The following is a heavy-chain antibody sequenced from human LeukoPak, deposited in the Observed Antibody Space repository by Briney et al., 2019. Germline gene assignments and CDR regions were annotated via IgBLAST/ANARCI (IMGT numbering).Heavy chain of an antibody. CDR3: ARNTGRYYGGNPSEWWYFDL. Sequence: PSGTLSLTCTVSGGSISSGGYYWSWIRQHPGKGLEWIGYIYYSGSTYYNPSLKSRVTISVDTSKNQFSLKLSSVTAADTAVYYCARNTGRYYGGNPSEWWYFDLWGRGTLVTVSS. V-gene: IGHV4-31*03. CDR2: IYYSGST. D-gene: IGHD4-23*01. CDR1: GGSISSGGYY. J-gene: IGHJ2*01.